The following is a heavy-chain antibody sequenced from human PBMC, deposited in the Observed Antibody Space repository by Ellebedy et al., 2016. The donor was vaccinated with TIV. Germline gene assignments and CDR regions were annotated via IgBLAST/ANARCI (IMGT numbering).Heavy chain of an antibody. J-gene: IGHJ4*02. CDR2: ISNYDGHT. Sequence: ASVKVSCXASGYTFINYGISWVRQAPGQGLEWMAWISNYDGHTNYAQKFQDRVTLTTDPSTSTAYMEMRSLRSDDTAVYYCARLAIAATHPLGDYWGQGSLVTISS. CDR3: ARLAIAATHPLGDY. D-gene: IGHD6-13*01. CDR1: GYTFINYG. V-gene: IGHV1-18*01.